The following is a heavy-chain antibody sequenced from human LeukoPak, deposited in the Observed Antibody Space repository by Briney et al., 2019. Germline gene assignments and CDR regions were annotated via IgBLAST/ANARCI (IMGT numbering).Heavy chain of an antibody. CDR1: GGSISSSNW. CDR2: IYHSGST. Sequence: SETLSLTCAVSGGSISSSNWWSWVRQPPGKGLEWIGEIYHSGSTNYNPSLKSRVTISVDKSKNQFSLKLSSVTAADTAVYYCARESGYCSGGSCYKYFQHWGQGTLVTVSP. CDR3: ARESGYCSGGSCYKYFQH. D-gene: IGHD2-15*01. J-gene: IGHJ1*01. V-gene: IGHV4-4*02.